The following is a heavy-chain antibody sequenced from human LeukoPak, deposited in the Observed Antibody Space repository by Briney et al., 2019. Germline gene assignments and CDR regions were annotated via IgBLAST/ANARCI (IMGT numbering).Heavy chain of an antibody. CDR3: VRKYCSGGSCQFDP. CDR1: GFTFSTYA. J-gene: IGHJ5*02. V-gene: IGHV3-64D*09. D-gene: IGHD2-15*01. CDR2: ISSNGGST. Sequence: GGSLGLSCLASGFTFSTYAMHWVRQAPGKGLEYVSSISSNGGSTYYADSVKGRFTISRDNSQNTLYLQMSSLRTEDTAVYYCVRKYCSGGSCQFDPWGQGTLVTVSS.